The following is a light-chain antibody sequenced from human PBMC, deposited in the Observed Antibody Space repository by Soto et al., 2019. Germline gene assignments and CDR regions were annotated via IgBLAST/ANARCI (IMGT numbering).Light chain of an antibody. CDR2: KAS. Sequence: DIQMTQSPSTLSASPGDRFTITCRASQSFSNWLAWYQQKPGKAHKLLISKASSVESGVPSRFSGSGSGTLFTSTMHSLDADDFATYYCQQYHSIFGGGTKVEIK. V-gene: IGKV1-5*03. J-gene: IGKJ4*01. CDR3: QQYHSI. CDR1: QSFSNW.